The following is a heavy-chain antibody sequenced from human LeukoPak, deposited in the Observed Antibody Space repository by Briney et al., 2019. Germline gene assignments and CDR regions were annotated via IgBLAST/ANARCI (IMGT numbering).Heavy chain of an antibody. CDR1: PYSFTSHW. J-gene: IGHJ4*02. Sequence: GESLKISCTSSPYSFTSHWIGWVRQKPGKGLEWVGLVYAGDSDTIYSPSFQGQVTMSADKSTSTVYLQWSGLKASDAATYFCARQNRGGSHTTGYYFDYWGLGTLVTVSS. CDR3: ARQNRGGSHTTGYYFDY. D-gene: IGHD1-26*01. CDR2: VYAGDSDT. V-gene: IGHV5-51*01.